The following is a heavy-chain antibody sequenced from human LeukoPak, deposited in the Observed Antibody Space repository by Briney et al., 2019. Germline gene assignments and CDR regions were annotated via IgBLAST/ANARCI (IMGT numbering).Heavy chain of an antibody. Sequence: SVKVSCKASGGTFSSYAISWVRQAPGQGLEWMGGIIPIFGTANYAQKFQGRVTITADKSTSTAYMELSSLRSEDTAVYYCASYYYGSRRPFDYWGQGTLVTVSS. J-gene: IGHJ4*02. CDR2: IIPIFGTA. CDR1: GGTFSSYA. D-gene: IGHD3-10*01. V-gene: IGHV1-69*06. CDR3: ASYYYGSRRPFDY.